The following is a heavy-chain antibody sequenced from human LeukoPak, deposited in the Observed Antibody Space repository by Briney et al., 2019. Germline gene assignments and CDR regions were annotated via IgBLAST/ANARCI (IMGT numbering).Heavy chain of an antibody. CDR1: GRTFSSYA. D-gene: IGHD3-16*02. J-gene: IGHJ4*02. CDR3: AREDMITFGGVID. Sequence: WASVKVSCKASGRTFSSYAISWVRQAPGQGLEWMGRIIPIFGTANYAQKFQGRVTITTDESTSTAYIELSSLRSEDTAVYYCAREDMITFGGVIDWGQGTLVTVSS. V-gene: IGHV1-69*05. CDR2: IIPIFGTA.